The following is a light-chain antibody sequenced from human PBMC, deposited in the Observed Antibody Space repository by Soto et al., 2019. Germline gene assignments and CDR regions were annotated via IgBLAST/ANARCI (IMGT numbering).Light chain of an antibody. CDR2: GAS. Sequence: ELVMTPSQATLSVSPVEIATLSFRASQTVNSNLAWYQQKPGQAPRLLIYGASTRATGIPARFSGSGSGTEFTLTISSLQSEDFAVYYCQQYNNWPPTFGQGTKVDIK. V-gene: IGKV3-15*01. J-gene: IGKJ1*01. CDR3: QQYNNWPPT. CDR1: QTVNSN.